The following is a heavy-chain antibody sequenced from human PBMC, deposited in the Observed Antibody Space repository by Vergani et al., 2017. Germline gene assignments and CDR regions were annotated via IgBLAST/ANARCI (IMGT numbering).Heavy chain of an antibody. V-gene: IGHV4-61*02. J-gene: IGHJ5*02. CDR3: GRVADCYGLGSRLLDL. CDR2: IYTSGAT. CDR1: GGSFSTGGQS. D-gene: IGHD3-10*01. Sequence: QVQLQESGPGLVKPSQTLSLTCTVSGGSFSTGGQSWTWLRQSAGKGLEWIGRIYTSGATNYNPSLRSRAIMSVDASKKQFSLKLNSVTAADTAVYYCGRVADCYGLGSRLLDLWGQAILVTVSS.